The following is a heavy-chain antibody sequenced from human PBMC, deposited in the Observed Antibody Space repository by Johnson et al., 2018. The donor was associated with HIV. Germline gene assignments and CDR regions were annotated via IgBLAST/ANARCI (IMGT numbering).Heavy chain of an antibody. CDR3: ARVSSGGAFDI. J-gene: IGHJ3*02. CDR2: VGTADDT. Sequence: VQLVESGGGLVQPGGSLRLSCAASGFTFSSYDMHWVRQATGKGLEWVSPVGTADDTYYPGPVTGRFTISRENAKTSLYLQMTSLRAGDTAVYYCARVSSGGAFDIWGQGTMVTVSS. V-gene: IGHV3-13*01. CDR1: GFTFSSYD. D-gene: IGHD3-22*01.